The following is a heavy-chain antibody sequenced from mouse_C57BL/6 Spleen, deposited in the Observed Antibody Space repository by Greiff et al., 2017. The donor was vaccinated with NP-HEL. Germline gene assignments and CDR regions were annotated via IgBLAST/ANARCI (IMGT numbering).Heavy chain of an antibody. CDR1: GFTFSDYY. J-gene: IGHJ1*03. D-gene: IGHD1-1*01. CDR3: ARGYYYGSSYFDV. V-gene: IGHV5-16*01. Sequence: EVKLVESEGGLVQPGSSMKLSCTASGFTFSDYYMAWVRQVPEKGLEWVANINYDGSSTYYLDSLKSRFIISRDNAKNILYLQMSSLKSEDTATYYCARGYYYGSSYFDVWGTGTTVTVSS. CDR2: INYDGSST.